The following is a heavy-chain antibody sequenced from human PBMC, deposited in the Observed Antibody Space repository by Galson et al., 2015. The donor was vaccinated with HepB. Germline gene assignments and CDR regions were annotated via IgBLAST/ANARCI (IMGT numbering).Heavy chain of an antibody. J-gene: IGHJ6*02. CDR2: IIPILGIA. D-gene: IGHD2/OR15-2a*01. CDR3: ARVYAPFAYGMDV. Sequence: SVKVSCKASGGTFSSYTISWVRRAPGQGLEWMGRIIPILGIANYAQKFQGRVTITADKSTSTAYMELSSLRSEDTAVYYCARVYAPFAYGMDVWGQGTTVTVSS. V-gene: IGHV1-69*02. CDR1: GGTFSSYT.